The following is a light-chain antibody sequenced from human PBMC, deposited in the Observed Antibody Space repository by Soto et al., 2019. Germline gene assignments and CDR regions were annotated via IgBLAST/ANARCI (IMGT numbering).Light chain of an antibody. CDR1: NSNIGSNT. CDR3: AAWDGSLNGVV. V-gene: IGLV1-44*01. CDR2: SSN. Sequence: QSLLTQPPSASGTPGQRVTISCSGSNSNIGSNTVNWYQQFPGAAPKLLVYSSNLRPSGVPDRFSGSKSGTSASLAISGLQSEDESDYYCAAWDGSLNGVVFGGGTQLTVL. J-gene: IGLJ3*02.